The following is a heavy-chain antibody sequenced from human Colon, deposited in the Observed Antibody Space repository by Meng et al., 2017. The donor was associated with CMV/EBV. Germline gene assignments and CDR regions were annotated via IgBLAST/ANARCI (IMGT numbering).Heavy chain of an antibody. Sequence: GGSLRLSCAASGFSFSAYYMIWVRQAPGKGLEWIAYISSRGTTIYYADSVKGRFTISRINARNSLYLQMNNLRAGDTAIYYCKRDYCDNSVCGYQGMDVWGPGTTVTVSS. CDR2: ISSRGTTI. V-gene: IGHV3-11*04. J-gene: IGHJ6*02. CDR1: GFSFSAYY. D-gene: IGHD4-11*01. CDR3: KRDYCDNSVCGYQGMDV.